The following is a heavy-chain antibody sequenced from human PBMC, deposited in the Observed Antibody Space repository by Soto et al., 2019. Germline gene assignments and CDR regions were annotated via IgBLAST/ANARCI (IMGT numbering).Heavy chain of an antibody. D-gene: IGHD2-15*01. CDR1: GGTFSSYT. CDR2: IIPILGIA. Sequence: GASVKVSCKASGGTFSSYTISWVRQAPGQGLEWMGRIIPILGIANYAQKFQGRVTITADKSTSTAYMELSSLRSEDTAVYYCARDCSGGSCSDYWGQGTLVTVSS. CDR3: ARDCSGGSCSDY. V-gene: IGHV1-69*04. J-gene: IGHJ4*02.